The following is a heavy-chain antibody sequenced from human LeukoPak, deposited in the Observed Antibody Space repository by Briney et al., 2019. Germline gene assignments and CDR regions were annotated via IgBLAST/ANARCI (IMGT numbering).Heavy chain of an antibody. CDR1: GFTFSSYG. CDR3: AKDHGSGWRVDFDY. D-gene: IGHD6-19*01. CDR2: ISGSGGST. V-gene: IGHV3-23*01. J-gene: IGHJ4*02. Sequence: GGTLRLSCAASGFTFSSYGMSWVRQAPGKGLEWVSAISGSGGSTYYADSVKGRFTISRDNSKNTLYLQMNSLRAEDTAVYYCAKDHGSGWRVDFDYWGQGTLVTVSS.